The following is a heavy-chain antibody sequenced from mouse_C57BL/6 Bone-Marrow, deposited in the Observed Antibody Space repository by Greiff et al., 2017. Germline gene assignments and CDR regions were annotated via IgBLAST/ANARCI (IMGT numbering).Heavy chain of an antibody. CDR3: ARYYGSSYGYFDV. CDR1: GYSFTDYN. V-gene: IGHV1-39*01. Sequence: VQLKESGPELVKPGASVKISCKASGYSFTDYNMNWVKQSNGKSLEWIGVINPNYGTTSYNQKFKGKATLTVDQSSSPAYMQLNSLTTEDSAVYYCARYYGSSYGYFDVWGTGTTVTVAS. CDR2: INPNYGTT. J-gene: IGHJ1*03. D-gene: IGHD1-1*01.